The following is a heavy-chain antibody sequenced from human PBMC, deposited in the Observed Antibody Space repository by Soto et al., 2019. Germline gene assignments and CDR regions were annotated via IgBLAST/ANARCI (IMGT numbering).Heavy chain of an antibody. CDR2: IYYSGST. CDR1: GGNIRNGGYP. CDR3: ATPXPGMIVSVHADAFDI. D-gene: IGHD3-22*01. Sequence: LTNTVSGGNIRNGGYPWSWNRKHPGKGLEWIGYIYYSGSTYYNPSLKGRVTISVDTSKNQFSLKLSSVTAADTAVYYCATPXPGMIVSVHADAFDIWGQGTMVTVSS. J-gene: IGHJ3*02. V-gene: IGHV4-31*03.